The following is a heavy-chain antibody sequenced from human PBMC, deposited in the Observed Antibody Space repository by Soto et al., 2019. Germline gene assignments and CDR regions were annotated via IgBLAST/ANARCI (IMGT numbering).Heavy chain of an antibody. CDR3: AGSGPAANDAFDI. CDR2: IYYSGST. V-gene: IGHV4-31*03. D-gene: IGHD2-2*01. J-gene: IGHJ3*02. Sequence: SETLSLTCTVSGGSISSGGYYWSWIRQHPGKGLEWIGYIYYSGSTYYNPSLKSRVTISVDTSKNQFSLKLSSVTAADTAVYYCAGSGPAANDAFDIWGQGTMVTVSS. CDR1: GGSISSGGYY.